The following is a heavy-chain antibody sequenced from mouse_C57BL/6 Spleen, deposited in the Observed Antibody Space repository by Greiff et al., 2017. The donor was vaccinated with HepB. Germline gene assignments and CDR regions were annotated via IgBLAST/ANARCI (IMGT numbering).Heavy chain of an antibody. CDR3: ARSYYVSSYWYFDV. Sequence: EVQLQQSGPELVKPGASVKMSCKASGYTFTDYNMHWVKQSHGKSLEWIGYINPNNGGTSYNQKFKGKATLTVNKSSSTSYMELRSLTSDDSAVYYCARSYYVSSYWYFDVWGTGTTVTVSS. CDR2: INPNNGGT. V-gene: IGHV1-22*01. J-gene: IGHJ1*03. CDR1: GYTFTDYN. D-gene: IGHD1-1*01.